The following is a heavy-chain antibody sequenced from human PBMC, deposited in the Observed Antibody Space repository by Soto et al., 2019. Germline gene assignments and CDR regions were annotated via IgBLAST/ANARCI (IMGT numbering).Heavy chain of an antibody. J-gene: IGHJ4*02. CDR1: GFTFGFNA. CDR2: VSIGGST. V-gene: IGHV3-23*01. Sequence: GGSLRLSCAATGFTFGFNALSWVRQAPGKGLEWVAVVSIGGSTHYADSVRGRFTISRDNSKNTLSLQMNSLTAEDTAVYFCAKRRGAGGHFDYWGQGALVTVSS. D-gene: IGHD2-15*01. CDR3: AKRRGAGGHFDY.